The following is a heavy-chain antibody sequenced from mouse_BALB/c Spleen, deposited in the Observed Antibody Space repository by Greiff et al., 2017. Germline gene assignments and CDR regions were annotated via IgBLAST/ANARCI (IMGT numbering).Heavy chain of an antibody. Sequence: EVQVVESGGGLVQPGGSLRLSCATSGFTFTDYYMSWVRQPPGKALEWLVFIRNKANGYTTEYSASVKGRFTISRDNSQSILYLQMNTLRAENSATYYCARDRGYYGSSFYYAMDYWGQGTSVTVSS. CDR3: ARDRGYYGSSFYYAMDY. J-gene: IGHJ4*01. V-gene: IGHV7-3*02. D-gene: IGHD1-1*01. CDR2: IRNKANGYTT. CDR1: GFTFTDYY.